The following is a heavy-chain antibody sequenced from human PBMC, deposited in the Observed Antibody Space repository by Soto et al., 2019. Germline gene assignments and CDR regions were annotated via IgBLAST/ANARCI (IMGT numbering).Heavy chain of an antibody. CDR1: GGSFSGYY. CDR2: INHSGST. J-gene: IGHJ3*02. CDR3: ARGEVYGDPRNPNAFDI. D-gene: IGHD4-17*01. Sequence: SETLSLTCAVYGGSFSGYYWSWIRQPPGKGLEWIGEINHSGSTNYNPSLKSRVTISVDTSKNQFSLKLSSVTAADTAVYYCARGEVYGDPRNPNAFDIWGQGKMVTVSS. V-gene: IGHV4-34*01.